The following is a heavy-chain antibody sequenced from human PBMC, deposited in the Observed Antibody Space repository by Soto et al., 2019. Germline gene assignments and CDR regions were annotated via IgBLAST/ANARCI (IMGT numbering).Heavy chain of an antibody. D-gene: IGHD4-17*01. J-gene: IGHJ3*02. CDR1: GCTFSSYA. V-gene: IGHV1-69*13. Sequence: GASVKVSCKSSGCTFSSYAISCVRQAPGQGLEWMGGIIPIFGTANYAQKFQGRVTITADESTSTAYMELSSLRSEDTAVYYCAARLVTTWGVDAFDIWGQGTMVTVSS. CDR2: IIPIFGTA. CDR3: AARLVTTWGVDAFDI.